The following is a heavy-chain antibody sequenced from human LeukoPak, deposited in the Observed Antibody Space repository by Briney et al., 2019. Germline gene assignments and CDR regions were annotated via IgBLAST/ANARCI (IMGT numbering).Heavy chain of an antibody. D-gene: IGHD2-15*01. CDR2: IYYSGST. CDR3: AGEVVVAATYEGNWFDP. Sequence: PSGTLSLTCTVSGGSISSSSYYWGWIRQPPEKGLEWIGSIYYSGSTYYNPSLKSRVTISVDTSKNQFSLKLSSVTAADTAVYYCAGEVVVAATYEGNWFDPWGQGTLVTVSS. CDR1: GGSISSSSYY. V-gene: IGHV4-39*07. J-gene: IGHJ5*02.